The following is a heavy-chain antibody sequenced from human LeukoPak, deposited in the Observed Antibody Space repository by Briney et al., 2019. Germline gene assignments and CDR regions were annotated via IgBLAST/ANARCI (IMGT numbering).Heavy chain of an antibody. CDR3: ARFSPVLYYDSSGYLDY. Sequence: GGSLRLSCAVSGFAFGSEAMSWVRQSPARGLEWVASISPGGGTTYYADSVKGRFTISRDNSKNTLYLQMNSLRAEDTAVYYCARFSPVLYYDSSGYLDYWGQGTLVTVSS. V-gene: IGHV3-23*01. D-gene: IGHD3-22*01. CDR1: GFAFGSEA. CDR2: ISPGGGTT. J-gene: IGHJ4*02.